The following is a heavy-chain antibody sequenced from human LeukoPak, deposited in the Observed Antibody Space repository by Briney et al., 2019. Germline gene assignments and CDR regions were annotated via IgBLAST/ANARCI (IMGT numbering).Heavy chain of an antibody. J-gene: IGHJ3*02. CDR3: VRCPSTHYHDSGGYYRALDI. D-gene: IGHD3-22*01. Sequence: SGGSLRLSCGASGFTFSNFWIHWVRQAPGKGLVWVPCINSDGSSTDFADSVKGRFTISRDNANNTLHLEMGSLRAEDTSVYYCVRCPSTHYHDSGGYYRALDIWGQGTKVTVSS. CDR2: INSDGSST. CDR1: GFTFSNFW. V-gene: IGHV3-74*01.